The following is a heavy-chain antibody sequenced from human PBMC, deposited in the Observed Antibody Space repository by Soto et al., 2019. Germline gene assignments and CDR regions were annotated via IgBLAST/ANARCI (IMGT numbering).Heavy chain of an antibody. D-gene: IGHD3-10*01. CDR1: GFTFSSYW. Sequence: PGGSLRLSCAASGFTFSSYWIHWVRQAPGKGLVWVSRINSDGSSTSYADSVKGRFTISRDNAKITLFLQMTSLRAEDTAVYYCARDEAPGARSTRVRGRAYYGMDVWGQGTAVTVS. CDR2: INSDGSST. J-gene: IGHJ6*02. V-gene: IGHV3-74*01. CDR3: ARDEAPGARSTRVRGRAYYGMDV.